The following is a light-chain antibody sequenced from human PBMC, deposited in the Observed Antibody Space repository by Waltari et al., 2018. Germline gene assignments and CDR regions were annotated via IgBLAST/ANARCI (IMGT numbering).Light chain of an antibody. CDR3: GTWDSSLSAWV. V-gene: IGLV1-51*01. J-gene: IGLJ3*02. CDR2: DRH. CDR1: SSTIGNND. Sequence: QSVLTQPPSVSAAPGQKVTISCSGSSSTIGNNDVSWYQQLPGAAPKLLIYDRHTQPSGIPDRVSGSKAGTSATLGITGLQTGDEADYYCGTWDSSLSAWVFGGGTKLTVL.